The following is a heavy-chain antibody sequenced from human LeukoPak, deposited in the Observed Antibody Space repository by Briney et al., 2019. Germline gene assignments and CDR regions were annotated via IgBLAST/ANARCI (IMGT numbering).Heavy chain of an antibody. CDR3: ARERGNYDILTDYYEGNGFDP. CDR2: IIPIFGTA. CDR1: GGTFSSYA. J-gene: IGHJ5*02. D-gene: IGHD3-9*01. Sequence: SVKVSCKASGGTFSSYAISWVRQAPGQGLEWMGGIIPIFGTANYAQKFQGRVTITADKSTSTAYMELTRLRSDDTAVYYCARERGNYDILTDYYEGNGFDPWGQGTLVTVSS. V-gene: IGHV1-69*06.